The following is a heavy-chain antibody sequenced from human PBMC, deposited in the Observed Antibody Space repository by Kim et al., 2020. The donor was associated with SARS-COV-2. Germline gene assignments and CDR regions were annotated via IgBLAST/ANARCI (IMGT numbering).Heavy chain of an antibody. CDR3: ARGGYSSGWYSPYYFDY. V-gene: IGHV4-39*01. J-gene: IGHJ4*02. D-gene: IGHD6-19*01. Sequence: LKSRVTISVDTSKNQFSLKLSSVTAADTAVYYCARGGYSSGWYSPYYFDYWGQGTLVTVSS.